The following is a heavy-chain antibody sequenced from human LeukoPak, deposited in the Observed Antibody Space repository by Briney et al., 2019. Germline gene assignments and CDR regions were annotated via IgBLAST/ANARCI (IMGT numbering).Heavy chain of an antibody. CDR3: AREVSEGFDF. CDR2: ISHDVKTT. J-gene: IGHJ4*02. CDR1: GFSFSDSV. D-gene: IGHD3-22*01. Sequence: GGSLRLSCVASGFSFSDSVIHWVRQAPGKGLEWVAVISHDVKTTYYADSAKGRFTISRDNAKNSLYLQMNSLRAEDTALYYCAREVSEGFDFWGQGTLVTVSS. V-gene: IGHV3-30*04.